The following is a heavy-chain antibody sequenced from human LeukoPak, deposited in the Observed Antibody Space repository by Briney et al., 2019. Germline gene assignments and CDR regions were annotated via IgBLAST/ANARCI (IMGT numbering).Heavy chain of an antibody. CDR1: GGSISSYY. CDR3: ARGRSELGSDY. V-gene: IGHV4-34*01. Sequence: PSETLSLTCTVSGGSISSYYWSWIRQPPGKGLEWIGEINHSGSTNYNPSLKSRVTISVDTSKNQFSLKLSSVTAADTAVYYCARGRSELGSDYWGQGTLVTVSS. D-gene: IGHD6-13*01. CDR2: INHSGST. J-gene: IGHJ4*02.